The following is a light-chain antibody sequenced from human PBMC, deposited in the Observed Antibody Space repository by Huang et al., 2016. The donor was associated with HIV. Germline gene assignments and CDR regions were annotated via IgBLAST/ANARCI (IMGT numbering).Light chain of an antibody. CDR1: QSITNNY. Sequence: EIVLTQSPGTLSLSPGERATVSCRASQSITNNYLAWYQQRPGQAPRLFIFGASTRATGIADRFSGSGSGTHFTLTNSRLEPEDFVLYYCQQYGDSPTFGQGTRLEIK. V-gene: IGKV3-20*01. CDR3: QQYGDSPT. J-gene: IGKJ2*01. CDR2: GAS.